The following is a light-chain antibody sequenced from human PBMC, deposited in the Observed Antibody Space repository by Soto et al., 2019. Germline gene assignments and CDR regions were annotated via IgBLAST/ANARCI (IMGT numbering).Light chain of an antibody. CDR3: QQTFNSPIT. J-gene: IGKJ5*01. CDR1: QSISNW. CDR2: AAS. V-gene: IGKV1-5*01. Sequence: DIQMTQSPSTLSASVGDIVTITCRVSQSISNWLAWYQHKPGKAPKLLIYAASTLQSGVPSRFSGSGSGTEFTLTISSLQPDDLGSFYCQQTFNSPITFGQGTRLEIK.